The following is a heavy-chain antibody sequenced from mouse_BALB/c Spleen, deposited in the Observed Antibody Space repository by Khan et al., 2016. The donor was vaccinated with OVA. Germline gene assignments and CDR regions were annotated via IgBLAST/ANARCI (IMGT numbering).Heavy chain of an antibody. CDR1: VYSITSAYA. CDR2: ISFSGRT. V-gene: IGHV3-2*02. CDR3: ARSVTITTVVATDFDY. J-gene: IGHJ2*01. Sequence: EVQLQESGPGLVKPSQSLSLTCTVTVYSITSAYAWNWIRQFPGNKLEWMGYISFSGRTSYNPSLKSRISITRNTSKNQFFRQWESVTTEDTATDYCARSVTITTVVATDFDYWGQGTTLTVSS. D-gene: IGHD1-1*01.